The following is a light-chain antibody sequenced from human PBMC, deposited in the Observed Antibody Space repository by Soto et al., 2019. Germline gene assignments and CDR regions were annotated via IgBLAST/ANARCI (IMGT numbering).Light chain of an antibody. Sequence: ENVMTQSPATLSVSPGEGATISCRASQSVSNNLAWYQQKPGQAPRLLIYGASTRAAGIPARFSGSGSGTEFTLTISSLHSEDFAVYYCQQYKNWPLTFGGGTKVEIK. CDR3: QQYKNWPLT. V-gene: IGKV3-15*01. CDR1: QSVSNN. CDR2: GAS. J-gene: IGKJ4*01.